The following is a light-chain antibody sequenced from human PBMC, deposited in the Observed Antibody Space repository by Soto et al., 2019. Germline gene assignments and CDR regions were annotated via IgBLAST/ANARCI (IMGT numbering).Light chain of an antibody. V-gene: IGKV2-24*01. CDR3: MQLSRVPFT. CDR2: KVA. J-gene: IGKJ2*01. CDR1: QSPVDGDGNTY. Sequence: DVVLTQRPLSSPVTLGPPASISCRSSQSPVDGDGNTYLSWLNQRPGQTPRLLIYKVANRLSGVPEDLSGSGIGTDFTLKISRVEAEDVGVFFCMQLSRVPFTFGHGTQLEMK.